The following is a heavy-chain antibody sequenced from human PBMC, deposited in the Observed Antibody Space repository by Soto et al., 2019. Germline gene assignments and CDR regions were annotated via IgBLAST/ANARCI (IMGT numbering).Heavy chain of an antibody. J-gene: IGHJ4*02. Sequence: GGPLSHSWGASGFTFSSYAMSWVSKAPGKGLEWVSAISGSGGSTYYADSVKGRFTISRDNSKNTLYLQMNSLRAEDTAVYYCAKDLWVGSRRGSYGFFSEYDSSGYYFDYWGQGTLVTVSS. D-gene: IGHD3-22*01. CDR3: AKDLWVGSRRGSYGFFSEYDSSGYYFDY. CDR1: GFTFSSYA. V-gene: IGHV3-23*01. CDR2: ISGSGGST.